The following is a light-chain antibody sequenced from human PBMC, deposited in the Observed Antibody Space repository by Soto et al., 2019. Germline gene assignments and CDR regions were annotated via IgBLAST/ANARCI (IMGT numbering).Light chain of an antibody. V-gene: IGKV3-15*01. CDR1: QSVDTN. CDR2: RAS. J-gene: IGKJ4*01. Sequence: EIVMTQSPATLSVSPGEGATLSCRASQSVDTNLAWYQQRPGQAPRLLIYRASTRVTGIPVRFSGSGSGTEFTLTISSLQSEDVAVYYCQQYSNWPPRLTFGGGTKVDIK. CDR3: QQYSNWPPRLT.